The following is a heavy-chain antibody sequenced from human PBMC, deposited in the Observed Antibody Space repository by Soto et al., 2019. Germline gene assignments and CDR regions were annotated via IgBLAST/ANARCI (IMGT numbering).Heavy chain of an antibody. CDR3: AKDKSGTTAFDI. CDR2: INERGDST. Sequence: GGSLRLSCADSGFTFGTYALSWVRQAPGKGLEWVSAINERGDSTYYTDSVKGRFTISRDNSKNTLYLQMNSLRAEDTALYYCAKDKSGTTAFDIWGQGTMVTVSS. CDR1: GFTFGTYA. D-gene: IGHD1-1*01. J-gene: IGHJ3*02. V-gene: IGHV3-23*01.